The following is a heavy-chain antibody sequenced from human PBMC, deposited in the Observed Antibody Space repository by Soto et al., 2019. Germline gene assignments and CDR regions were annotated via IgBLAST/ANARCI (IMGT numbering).Heavy chain of an antibody. CDR2: ISSGSSYI. CDR3: ASYSSSFDYYYYMDV. Sequence: GGSLRLSCAASGFTFSSYSMNWVRQAPGKGLEWVSSISSGSSYIYYADSVKGRFTISKDNAKNSLYLQMNSLRAEDTAVYYCASYSSSFDYYYYMDVWGKGTTVTVSS. CDR1: GFTFSSYS. D-gene: IGHD6-6*01. V-gene: IGHV3-21*01. J-gene: IGHJ6*03.